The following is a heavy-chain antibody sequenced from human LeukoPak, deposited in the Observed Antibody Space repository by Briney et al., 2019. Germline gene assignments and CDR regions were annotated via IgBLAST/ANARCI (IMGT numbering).Heavy chain of an antibody. Sequence: PGRSLRLSCAASGFTFSSYGMHWVRQAPGKGLEWVALIWYDGSSKHYADSVRGRFTISRDNSKNTLYLQMNSLRAEDMAVYYCARDFELSHWGQGTLVTVSS. CDR2: IWYDGSSK. J-gene: IGHJ4*02. D-gene: IGHD3-16*02. CDR3: ARDFELSH. V-gene: IGHV3-33*01. CDR1: GFTFSSYG.